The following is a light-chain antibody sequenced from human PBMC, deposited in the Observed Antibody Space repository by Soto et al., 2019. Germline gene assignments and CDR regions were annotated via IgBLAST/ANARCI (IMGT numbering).Light chain of an antibody. CDR2: AAS. Sequence: DIQITQSPSSLSASVGDIVTITCRASQSISSYLNWYQHKPGKAPKLLIYAASSLQSGVPSRFSGSGSGTYFTLTISSLQPEDFATYYCQHSSSTLSITFGHGTRLEIK. CDR3: QHSSSTLSIT. CDR1: QSISSY. J-gene: IGKJ5*01. V-gene: IGKV1-39*01.